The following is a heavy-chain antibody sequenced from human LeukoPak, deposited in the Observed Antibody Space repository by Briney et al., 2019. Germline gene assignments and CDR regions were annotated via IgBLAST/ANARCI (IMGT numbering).Heavy chain of an antibody. V-gene: IGHV4-59*12. Sequence: SETLSLTCTVSGGSISSYYWSWIRQPPGKGLEWIGYIYYSGSTNLNPSLKSRVTMSVDNAKNQFSLKVTSVTAADTAVYYCARRYCTGGSCGLLDYWGQGTLVTVSS. J-gene: IGHJ4*02. CDR2: IYYSGST. D-gene: IGHD2-15*01. CDR3: ARRYCTGGSCGLLDY. CDR1: GGSISSYY.